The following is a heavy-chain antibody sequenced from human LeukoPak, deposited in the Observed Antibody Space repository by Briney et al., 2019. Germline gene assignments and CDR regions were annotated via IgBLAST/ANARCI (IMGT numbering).Heavy chain of an antibody. CDR2: IYYSGST. CDR3: ARGYYGSGSYYKD. D-gene: IGHD3-10*01. Sequence: SETLSLTCTVSGGSISSYYWSWIRQPPGKGLEWIGYIYYSGSTNYNPSLKSRVTISVDTSKNQFSLKLSSVTAADTAVYYCARGYYGSGSYYKDWGQGTLVTVSS. J-gene: IGHJ4*02. CDR1: GGSISSYY. V-gene: IGHV4-59*01.